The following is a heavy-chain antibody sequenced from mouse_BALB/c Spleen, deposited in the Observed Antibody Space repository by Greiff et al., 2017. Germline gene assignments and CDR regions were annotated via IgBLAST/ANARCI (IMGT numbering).Heavy chain of an antibody. CDR3: ARDYYGNAYYAMDY. Sequence: EVQLVESGGGLVQPGGSRKLSCAASGFTFSSFGMHWVRQAPEKGLEWVAYISSGSGSTYYPDTVKGRFTISRDNAKNTQYLQMSSLKSEDTAMYDSARDYYGNAYYAMDYWGQGTSVTVSS. CDR2: ISSGSGST. D-gene: IGHD1-1*01. V-gene: IGHV5-17*02. CDR1: GFTFSSFG. J-gene: IGHJ4*01.